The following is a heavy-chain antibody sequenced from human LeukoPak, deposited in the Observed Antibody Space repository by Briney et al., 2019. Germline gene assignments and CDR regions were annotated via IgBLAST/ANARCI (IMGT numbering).Heavy chain of an antibody. CDR2: ISNNGGST. D-gene: IGHD3-22*01. J-gene: IGHJ4*02. Sequence: GGSQRLSCAASGFIFSNYAMHWVRQSPGKGLEFVSGISNNGGSTYYADSVKGRFTISRDNSKNTVYLQMGSLRPEDMAVYYCAREARSGYYDYWGQGTLVTVSS. CDR3: AREARSGYYDY. V-gene: IGHV3-64*02. CDR1: GFIFSNYA.